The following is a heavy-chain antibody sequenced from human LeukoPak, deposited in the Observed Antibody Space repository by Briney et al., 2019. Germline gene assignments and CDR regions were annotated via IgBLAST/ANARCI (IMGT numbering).Heavy chain of an antibody. CDR3: AKDQYYGSGSYLDY. CDR2: ISYDGSNK. J-gene: IGHJ4*02. V-gene: IGHV3-30*18. CDR1: GFTFSSYG. Sequence: GGSLRLSCEASGFTFSSYGMHWVRQAPGKGLEWVAVISYDGSNKYYADSVKGRFTISRDNSKNTLYLQMNSLRAEDTAVYYCAKDQYYGSGSYLDYWGQGTLVTVSS. D-gene: IGHD3-10*01.